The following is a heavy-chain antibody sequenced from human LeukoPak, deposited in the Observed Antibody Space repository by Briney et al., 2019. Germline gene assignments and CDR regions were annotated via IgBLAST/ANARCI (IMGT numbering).Heavy chain of an antibody. CDR3: AKGGTYSGSYLDDY. CDR1: GFTFSSYG. D-gene: IGHD1-26*01. J-gene: IGHJ4*02. CDR2: IWYDGSNK. Sequence: PGRSLRLSCAASGFTFSSYGMHWVRKAPGKGLEWVAVIWYDGSNKYYADSVKGRFTISRDNSKNTLYLQMNSLRAEDTAVYYCAKGGTYSGSYLDDYWGQGTLVTVSS. V-gene: IGHV3-33*06.